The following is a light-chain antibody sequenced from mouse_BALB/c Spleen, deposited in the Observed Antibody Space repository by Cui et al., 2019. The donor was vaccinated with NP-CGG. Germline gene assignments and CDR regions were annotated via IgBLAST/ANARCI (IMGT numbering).Light chain of an antibody. V-gene: IGLV1*01. Sequence: AVVNQESAPTTSPGETVTLTCRSSTGAVTTSNYANWVQEKPDHLFTGLIGGTNNRAPGVPARFSGSLLGDKAALTITGAQTEDEAIYFCALWYSNHWVFGGGTKLTVL. CDR1: TGAVTTSNY. J-gene: IGLJ1*01. CDR3: ALWYSNHWV. CDR2: GTN.